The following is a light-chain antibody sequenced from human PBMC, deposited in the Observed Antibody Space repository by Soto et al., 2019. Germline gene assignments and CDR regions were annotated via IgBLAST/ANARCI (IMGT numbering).Light chain of an antibody. V-gene: IGKV1-39*01. CDR3: QQSYRRPT. CDR1: QYIGIY. J-gene: IGKJ1*01. Sequence: DIQMTQSPSSPSASVGDRVTITCRASQYIGIYLSWYQQSAGKAPKLLIYGASSLRSGVPSRFSGSGSGTDFSLTITGLQPEDFATYYCQQSYRRPTFGQGTKVEIK. CDR2: GAS.